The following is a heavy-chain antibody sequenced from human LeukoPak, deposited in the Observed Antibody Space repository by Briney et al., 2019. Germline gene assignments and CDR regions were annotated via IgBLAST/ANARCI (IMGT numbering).Heavy chain of an antibody. J-gene: IGHJ6*02. D-gene: IGHD3-22*01. CDR2: IWYDGSNK. Sequence: GGSLRLSCAASGFTFSSYGMHWVRQAPGKGLEWVAVIWYDGSNKYYADSVKGRFTVSRDNSKNTLYLQMNSLRAEDTAVYYCARVNYYDSSGYYYVPQDYYYGMDVWGQGTTDTVSS. CDR1: GFTFSSYG. V-gene: IGHV3-33*01. CDR3: ARVNYYDSSGYYYVPQDYYYGMDV.